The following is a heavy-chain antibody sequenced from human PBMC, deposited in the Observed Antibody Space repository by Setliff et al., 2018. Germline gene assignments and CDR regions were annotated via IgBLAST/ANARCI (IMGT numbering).Heavy chain of an antibody. D-gene: IGHD6-19*01. Sequence: LSLSCAASGFTLGTYWMHWVRQVPGKGLVWVSRINSDGSSITYADSVKGRFTISRDNAKNTLYLQMNSLRAEDTAVYYCVRVKAEAYRDDFYFYMDVWGKGTTVTVSS. V-gene: IGHV3-74*01. CDR2: INSDGSSI. J-gene: IGHJ6*03. CDR3: VRVKAEAYRDDFYFYMDV. CDR1: GFTLGTYW.